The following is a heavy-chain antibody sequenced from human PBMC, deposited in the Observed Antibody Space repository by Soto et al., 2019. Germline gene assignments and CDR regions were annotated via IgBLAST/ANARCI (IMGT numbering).Heavy chain of an antibody. D-gene: IGHD3-10*01. Sequence: GESLKISGKGSGYTFSSYWVAWVRQMPGKGLEWMGSIYPGDSDTKYSPSFRGQVTISADKSIRTAYLQWSSLKASDTAMYYCASGLYYYGVDFWGQGTPVTVS. CDR3: ASGLYYYGVDF. CDR2: IYPGDSDT. CDR1: GYTFSSYW. J-gene: IGHJ6*02. V-gene: IGHV5-51*01.